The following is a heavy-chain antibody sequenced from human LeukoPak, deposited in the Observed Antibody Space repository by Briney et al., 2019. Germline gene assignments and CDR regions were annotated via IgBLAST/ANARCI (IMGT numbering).Heavy chain of an antibody. Sequence: ASVKGSCKGCGGTFSSYAISWVRQAPGQGLEWMGRIIPIFGIANYAQKFQGRVTITADKSTSTAYMELSSLRSEDTAVYYCARETTYGDYDYWGQGTLVTVSS. V-gene: IGHV1-69*04. J-gene: IGHJ4*02. CDR2: IIPIFGIA. CDR3: ARETTYGDYDY. CDR1: GGTFSSYA. D-gene: IGHD4-17*01.